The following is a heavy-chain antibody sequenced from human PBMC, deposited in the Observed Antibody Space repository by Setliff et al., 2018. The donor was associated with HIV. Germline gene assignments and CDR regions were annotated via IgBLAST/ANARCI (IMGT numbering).Heavy chain of an antibody. V-gene: IGHV3-11*01. D-gene: IGHD1-1*01. CDR3: TPPPGTY. CDR1: GLTDTYNY. CDR2: ISSSGSTI. Sequence: GGSLRLSCAASGLTDTYNYMSWVRQAPGKGLEWVSDISSSGSTIYYADSVKGRFTISRDNAQNSVYLQMTSLRAEDTAVYYCTPPPGTYWGQGTLVTVSS. J-gene: IGHJ4*02.